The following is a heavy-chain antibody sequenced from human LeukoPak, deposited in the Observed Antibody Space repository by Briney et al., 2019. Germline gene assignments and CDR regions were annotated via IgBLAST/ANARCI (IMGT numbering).Heavy chain of an antibody. Sequence: SETLSLTCTVSGGSISSYYWSWIRQPAGKGLEWIGRIYTSGSTNYNPSLKSRVTMSVDTSKNQFSLKLSSMTAADTAVYYCARDIRDGSGSYYSAWGQGTLVTVSS. CDR2: IYTSGST. J-gene: IGHJ5*02. CDR1: GGSISSYY. D-gene: IGHD3-10*01. CDR3: ARDIRDGSGSYYSA. V-gene: IGHV4-4*07.